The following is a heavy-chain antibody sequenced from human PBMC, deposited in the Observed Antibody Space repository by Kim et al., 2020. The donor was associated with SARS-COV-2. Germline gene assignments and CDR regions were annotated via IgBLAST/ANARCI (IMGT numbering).Heavy chain of an antibody. CDR2: IKSKTDGGTT. V-gene: IGHV3-15*01. Sequence: GGSLRLSCAASGFTFSNAWMSWVRQAPGKGREWVGRIKSKTDGGTTDYAAPVKGRFTISRDDSKNTLYLQMNSLKTEDTAVYYCTTIYSGSYYDYYYYYMDVWGKGTTVTVSS. D-gene: IGHD1-26*01. CDR3: TTIYSGSYYDYYYYYMDV. J-gene: IGHJ6*03. CDR1: GFTFSNAW.